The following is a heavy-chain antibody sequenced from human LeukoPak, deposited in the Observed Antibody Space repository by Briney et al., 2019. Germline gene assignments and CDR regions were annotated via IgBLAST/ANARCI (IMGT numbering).Heavy chain of an antibody. J-gene: IGHJ3*02. CDR1: GGSISSGGYY. V-gene: IGHV4-30-2*01. D-gene: IGHD1-26*01. Sequence: SETLSLTCTVSGGSISSGGYYWSWIRQPPGKGLEWIGYIYHSGSTYYNPSLKSRVTISVDRSKNQFSLKLSSVTAADTAVYYCARVVRSLGRDHNPILGELLHIDTNDAFDIWGQGTMVTVSS. CDR3: ARVVRSLGRDHNPILGELLHIDTNDAFDI. CDR2: IYHSGST.